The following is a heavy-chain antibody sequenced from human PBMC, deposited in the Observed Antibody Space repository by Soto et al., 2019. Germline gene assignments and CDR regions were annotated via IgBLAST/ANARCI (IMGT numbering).Heavy chain of an antibody. CDR2: MNPNSGNT. D-gene: IGHD6-13*01. Sequence: GXSVKVSCNAAGYPFASYDVDWVRQATGQGLEWMGWMNPNSGNTGYAQKFQGRVTMTRNTSISTAYMELSSLRSEDTAVYYCARFGLAAAGTLYGMDVWGQGTTVTVSS. V-gene: IGHV1-8*01. CDR1: GYPFASYD. J-gene: IGHJ6*02. CDR3: ARFGLAAAGTLYGMDV.